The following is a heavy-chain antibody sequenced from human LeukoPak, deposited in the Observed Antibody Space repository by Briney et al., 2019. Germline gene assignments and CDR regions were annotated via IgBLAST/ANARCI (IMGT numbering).Heavy chain of an antibody. CDR1: GFTFSSNY. Sequence: PGGSLRLSCAASGFTFSSNYTSWVRQAPWKGLEWVSVIYSGGTTYYADSVKGRFTISRDNSKNTVYLQMNSQRAEDTAVYYCAREGTRGYSDYWGQGTLVTVSS. CDR3: AREGTRGYSDY. J-gene: IGHJ4*02. V-gene: IGHV3-53*01. D-gene: IGHD5-24*01. CDR2: IYSGGTT.